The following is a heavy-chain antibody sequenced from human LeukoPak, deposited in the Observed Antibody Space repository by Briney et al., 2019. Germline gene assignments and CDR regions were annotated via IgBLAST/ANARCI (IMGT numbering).Heavy chain of an antibody. CDR2: INPNSGGT. CDR1: GYTFTGYY. CDR3: TRDGGIAARQVDY. D-gene: IGHD6-6*01. Sequence: GASVKVSCKASGYTFTGYYMHWVRQAPGQGLEWMGRINPNSGGTNYAQKFQGRVTMTRDTSISTAYMELSRLRSDDTAVYYCTRDGGIAARQVDYWGQGTLVTVSS. J-gene: IGHJ4*02. V-gene: IGHV1-2*06.